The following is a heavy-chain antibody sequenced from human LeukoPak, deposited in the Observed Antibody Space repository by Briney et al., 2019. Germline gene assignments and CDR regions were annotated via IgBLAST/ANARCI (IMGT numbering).Heavy chain of an antibody. Sequence: GGSLRLTCAASGFTFSSYSMNWVRQASGKGLEWVSSISSSSSYVYYADSVKGRFTISRDNAKNSLYLQMNSLRAEDTAVYYCAREREELDDYWGQGTLVTVSS. CDR3: AREREELDDY. D-gene: IGHD6-13*01. V-gene: IGHV3-21*01. CDR2: ISSSSSYV. J-gene: IGHJ4*02. CDR1: GFTFSSYS.